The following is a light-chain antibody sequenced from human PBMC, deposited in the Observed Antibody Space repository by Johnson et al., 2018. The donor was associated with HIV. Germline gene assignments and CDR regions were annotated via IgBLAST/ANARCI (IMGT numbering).Light chain of an antibody. J-gene: IGLJ1*01. CDR3: GTWDSSLSAYV. CDR1: RSNIGDNF. Sequence: VLTQPPSVSAAPGQKVTISCSGNRSNIGDNFVSWYQHLPGTAPKLLVYDNSKRPSGIPDRFSATKSGTSATLGITGLQTGDEADYYCGTWDSSLSAYVFGPGTKVTVL. CDR2: DNS. V-gene: IGLV1-51*01.